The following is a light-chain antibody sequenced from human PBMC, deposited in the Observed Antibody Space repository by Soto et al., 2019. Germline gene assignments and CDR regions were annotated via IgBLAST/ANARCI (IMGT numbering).Light chain of an antibody. J-gene: IGLJ1*01. V-gene: IGLV1-44*01. CDR3: AAWDDSLNGVYV. CDR1: RSNIGSNN. Sequence: QSVLTQPPSASGTPGQRVTISCSGSRSNIGSNNVYWYQQLPGTAPKLLIYSNDKRPSGVPDRFSGSKSGTSASLAITGLQSEDEDDYYCAAWDDSLNGVYVFGPGTKVTV. CDR2: SND.